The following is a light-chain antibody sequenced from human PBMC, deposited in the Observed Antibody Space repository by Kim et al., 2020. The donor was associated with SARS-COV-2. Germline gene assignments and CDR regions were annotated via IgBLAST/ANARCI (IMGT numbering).Light chain of an antibody. Sequence: SPGERATHSCMASQSQSDNLAWYQQKPGQAPRLLSFGASTRATGTPARFSGSGSGTEFTLTITSLQSEDFAVYFCQQYNDWPPYTFRQGTKLEI. CDR2: GAS. CDR1: QSQSDN. CDR3: QQYNDWPPYT. J-gene: IGKJ2*01. V-gene: IGKV3-15*01.